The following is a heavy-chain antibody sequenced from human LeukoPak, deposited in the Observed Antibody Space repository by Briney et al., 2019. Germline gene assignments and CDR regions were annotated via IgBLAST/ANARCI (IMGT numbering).Heavy chain of an antibody. V-gene: IGHV3-30*04. CDR2: ISYDGSNK. CDR1: GFTFSSYA. Sequence: GRSLRLSCAASGFTFSSYAMHWVRQAPGKGLEWVAVISYDGSNKYYADSVKGRFTISRDNSKNTLYLRMNSLRAEDTAVYYCARDRDGYNYFDYWGQGTLVTVSS. CDR3: ARDRDGYNYFDY. J-gene: IGHJ4*02. D-gene: IGHD5-24*01.